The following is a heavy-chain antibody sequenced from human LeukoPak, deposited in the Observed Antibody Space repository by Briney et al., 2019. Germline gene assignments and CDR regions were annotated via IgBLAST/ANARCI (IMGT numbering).Heavy chain of an antibody. V-gene: IGHV4-34*01. CDR2: INHSGST. CDR3: ARGSRWSGVRGYYFDY. J-gene: IGHJ4*02. CDR1: GGSFSGYY. Sequence: SETLSLTCAVYGGSFSGYYWSWIRQPPGKGLEWIGEINHSGSTNYNPSLKSRVTISVDPSKNHFSLKLSSVTAADTAVYYCARGSRWSGVRGYYFDYWGQGTLVTVSS. D-gene: IGHD3-10*01.